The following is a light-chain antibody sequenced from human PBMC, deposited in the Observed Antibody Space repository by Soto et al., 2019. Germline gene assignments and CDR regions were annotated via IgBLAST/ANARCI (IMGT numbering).Light chain of an antibody. Sequence: IQLTQSPSSLSASVGDRVTITCRASQDIGIYLAWYQQKPGKAPNLLIYAASSLQRGVPSRFSGSGSGTDFTPTIRSLQPEDFATYHCQQLSSYPVTFGQGTKVDIK. CDR2: AAS. CDR3: QQLSSYPVT. J-gene: IGKJ1*01. V-gene: IGKV1-9*01. CDR1: QDIGIY.